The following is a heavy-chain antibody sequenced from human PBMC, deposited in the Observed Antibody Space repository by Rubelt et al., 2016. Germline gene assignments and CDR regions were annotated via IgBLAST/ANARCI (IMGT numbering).Heavy chain of an antibody. J-gene: IGHJ5*02. CDR3: ARKTYGYRANWFDP. Sequence: QLQLQESGPGLVKPSETLSLTCSVSGGSISSGTYYWGWIRQPPGKGLEWIGSIYYSGTTYYNPSLKSRVTISVDTSKNQFSLRLSSVTAGDTAVYYCARKTYGYRANWFDPWGQGTLVTVSS. CDR1: GGSISSGTYY. V-gene: IGHV4-39*07. CDR2: IYYSGTT. D-gene: IGHD5-18*01.